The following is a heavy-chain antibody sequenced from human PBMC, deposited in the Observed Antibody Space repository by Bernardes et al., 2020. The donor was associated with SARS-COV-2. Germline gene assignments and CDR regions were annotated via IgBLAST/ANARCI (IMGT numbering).Heavy chain of an antibody. CDR1: GLTFSTYA. D-gene: IGHD3-3*01. Sequence: GGSLRLSCAASGLTFSTYAMSWVRQTPGKGLEWVSGISGSSGITYYAESVKGRFSISRDNSKNRLYLQMNSLRADDTAVYYCAKGHNALGGYYLDYWGQGTLVTVSS. J-gene: IGHJ4*02. V-gene: IGHV3-23*01. CDR3: AKGHNALGGYYLDY. CDR2: ISGSSGIT.